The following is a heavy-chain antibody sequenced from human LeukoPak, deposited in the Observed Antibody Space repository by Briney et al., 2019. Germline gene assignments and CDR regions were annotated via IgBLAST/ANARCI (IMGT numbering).Heavy chain of an antibody. Sequence: ASVKVSCKASGYTFTSFGISWMRRAPGQGLEWMGWISAYNGNTNHAQKLQARVTMTTDTSTSTAYMELRSLRSDDTAVYYCARDLAGAATGTIPLFDYWGQGTLVTVSS. J-gene: IGHJ4*02. CDR3: ARDLAGAATGTIPLFDY. D-gene: IGHD6-13*01. CDR1: GYTFTSFG. CDR2: ISAYNGNT. V-gene: IGHV1-18*01.